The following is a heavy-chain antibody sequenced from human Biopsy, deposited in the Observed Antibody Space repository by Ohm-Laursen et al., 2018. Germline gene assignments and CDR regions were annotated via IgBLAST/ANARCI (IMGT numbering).Heavy chain of an antibody. V-gene: IGHV3-72*01. J-gene: IGHJ4*02. Sequence: SLRLSCAAPGFTFSDHYMEWVRQAPGKGLEWVGRSRNKANSYTTEYAASVKGRFTISRDESETSMYLQMSGLKTEDTAVYYCARMFARPSPCSGGTCYPGDDYWGQGTLVTVSS. D-gene: IGHD2-15*01. CDR1: GFTFSDHY. CDR2: SRNKANSYTT. CDR3: ARMFARPSPCSGGTCYPGDDY.